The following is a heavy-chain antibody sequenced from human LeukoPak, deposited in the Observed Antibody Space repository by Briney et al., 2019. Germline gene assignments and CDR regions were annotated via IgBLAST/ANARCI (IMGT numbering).Heavy chain of an antibody. CDR3: AKDLHYGSADY. J-gene: IGHJ4*02. V-gene: IGHV3-7*01. CDR2: IKQDGGEI. Sequence: GGSLRLSCVVSGFTFSSYWMSWVRQAPGKGLEWVANIKQDGGEIYYVDSVKGRFTISRDNAKNALYLQMNSLRAEDTAVYYCAKDLHYGSADYWGQGTLVTVSS. D-gene: IGHD3-10*01. CDR1: GFTFSSYW.